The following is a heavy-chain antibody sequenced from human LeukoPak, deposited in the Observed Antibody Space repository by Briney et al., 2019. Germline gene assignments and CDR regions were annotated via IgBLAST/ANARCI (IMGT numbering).Heavy chain of an antibody. CDR1: GFTFSNAW. J-gene: IGHJ4*02. CDR2: ISYDGSNK. D-gene: IGHD3-10*01. V-gene: IGHV3-30-3*01. Sequence: PGGSLRLSCAASGFTFSNAWMSWVRQAPGKGLEWVAVISYDGSNKYYADSVKGRFTISRDNSKNTLYLQMNSLRAGDTAVYYCARAPSDAYYFDYWGQGTLVTVSS. CDR3: ARAPSDAYYFDY.